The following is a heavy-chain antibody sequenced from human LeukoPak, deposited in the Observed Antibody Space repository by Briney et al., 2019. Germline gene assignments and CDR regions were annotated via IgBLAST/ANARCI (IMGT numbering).Heavy chain of an antibody. Sequence: SETLSLTCAVSGGSISCSNWWSWVRQPPGKGLEWIGEIYHSGSTNYNPSLKSRVTISVDKSKNQFSLKLSSVTAADTAVYYCARAPTLAAAGSNWFDPWGQGTLVTVSS. CDR2: IYHSGST. CDR1: GGSISCSNW. V-gene: IGHV4-4*02. J-gene: IGHJ5*02. CDR3: ARAPTLAAAGSNWFDP. D-gene: IGHD6-13*01.